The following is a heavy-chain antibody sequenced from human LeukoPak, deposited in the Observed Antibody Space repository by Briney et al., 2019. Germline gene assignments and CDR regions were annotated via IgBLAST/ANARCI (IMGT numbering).Heavy chain of an antibody. CDR2: ISGSGGST. CDR1: GFTFSNAW. V-gene: IGHV3-23*01. D-gene: IGHD3-22*01. Sequence: GGSLRLSCAASGFTFSNAWMSWVRQAPGKGLEWVSAISGSGGSTYYADSVKGRFTISRDNSKNTLYLQMNSLRAEDTAVYYYAKGPPDSSGYYYYYGMDVWGQGTTVTVSS. CDR3: AKGPPDSSGYYYYYGMDV. J-gene: IGHJ6*02.